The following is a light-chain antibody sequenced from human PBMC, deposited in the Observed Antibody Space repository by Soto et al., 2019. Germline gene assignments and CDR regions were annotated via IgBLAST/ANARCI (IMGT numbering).Light chain of an antibody. V-gene: IGKV1-5*03. Sequence: DIQMTQFPSTLSASVGDRVTITCRASQSISNWLAWYQQKPGKAPKLLIYKASTLEGGVPSRFSGSASGTEFTLSISSLQPDDFATYYCQQYNSYVSTFGPGTKVDI. CDR3: QQYNSYVST. J-gene: IGKJ1*01. CDR1: QSISNW. CDR2: KAS.